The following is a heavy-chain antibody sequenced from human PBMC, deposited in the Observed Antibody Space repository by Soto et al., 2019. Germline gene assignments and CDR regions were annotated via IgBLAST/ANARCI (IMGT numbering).Heavy chain of an antibody. V-gene: IGHV3-53*01. CDR1: GFTVSSNY. CDR2: IYSGGST. J-gene: IGHJ1*01. CDR3: ARDVVVLGVIRGYFQH. Sequence: LRLSCAASGFTVSSNYMSWVRQAPGKGLEWVSVIYSGGSTYYADSVKGRFTISRDNSKNTLYLQMNSLRAEDTAVYYCARDVVVLGVIRGYFQHWGQGTLVTVSS. D-gene: IGHD3-10*01.